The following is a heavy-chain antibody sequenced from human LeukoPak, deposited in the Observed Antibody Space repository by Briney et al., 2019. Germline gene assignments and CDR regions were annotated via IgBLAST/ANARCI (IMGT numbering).Heavy chain of an antibody. CDR3: AREGPYTWSRASYYMDV. Sequence: GGSLRLSCAASGFTFSSYSMNWVRQAPGKGLEWVSSISSSSSYIYYADSVKGRFTISRDNAKNSLYLQMNSLRAEDTAVYYCAREGPYTWSRASYYMDVWGKGTTVTVSS. D-gene: IGHD3-3*01. V-gene: IGHV3-21*01. J-gene: IGHJ6*03. CDR1: GFTFSSYS. CDR2: ISSSSSYI.